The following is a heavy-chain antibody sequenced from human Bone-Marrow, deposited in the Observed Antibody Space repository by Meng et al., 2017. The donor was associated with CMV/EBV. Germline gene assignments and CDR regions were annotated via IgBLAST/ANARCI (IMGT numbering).Heavy chain of an antibody. V-gene: IGHV1-69*04. CDR2: IIPILGIT. CDR1: GGTFSSYT. J-gene: IGHJ6*02. CDR3: AREVGGYCTNGVCSNNDGMDV. Sequence: SVKVSCKASGGTFSSYTISWVRQALGQGLEWMGRIIPILGITNYAQKFQGGVTITADKSTSTAYMELSSLRSEDTAVYYCAREVGGYCTNGVCSNNDGMDVWGRGTTVTVSS. D-gene: IGHD2-8*01.